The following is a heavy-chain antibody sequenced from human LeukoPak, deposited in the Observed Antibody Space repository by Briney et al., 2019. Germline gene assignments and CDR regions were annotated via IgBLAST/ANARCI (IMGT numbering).Heavy chain of an antibody. CDR3: ARERRSSWYSDYYYYMDV. CDR1: GLTVSSNY. D-gene: IGHD6-13*01. J-gene: IGHJ6*03. CDR2: IYSDGSA. V-gene: IGHV3-66*01. Sequence: GGSLRLSCAASGLTVSSNYMSWVRQAPGEGLEWVAAIYSDGSAYYADSVKGRFTISRDNSKNTLYLQMNSLRAEDTAVYYCARERRSSWYSDYYYYMDVWGKGTTVTISS.